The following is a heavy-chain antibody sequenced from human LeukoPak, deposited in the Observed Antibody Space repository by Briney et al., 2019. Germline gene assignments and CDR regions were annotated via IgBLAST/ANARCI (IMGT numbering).Heavy chain of an antibody. V-gene: IGHV3-30*18. CDR1: GFTFSSYG. CDR3: AKDDGSSPVYAFDI. J-gene: IGHJ3*02. D-gene: IGHD3-22*01. CDR2: ISYDGSNK. Sequence: PGRSLRLSCAASGFTFSSYGMHWVRQAPGKGLEWVAVISYDGSNKYYADSVKGRFTISRDNSKNTLYLQMNSLRAEDTAVYYCAKDDGSSPVYAFDIWGQGTMVTVSS.